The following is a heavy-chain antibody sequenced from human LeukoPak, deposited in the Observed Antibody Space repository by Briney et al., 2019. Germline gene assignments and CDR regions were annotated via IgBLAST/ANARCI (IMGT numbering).Heavy chain of an antibody. V-gene: IGHV3-23*01. CDR2: IIDSGDIT. Sequence: GGSLRLSCEAAGFTFSNYAMSWVRQAPGKGLEWVSGIIDSGDITYYANSVKGRFTISRGNSKNTLYLQMNSLRAEDTAVYYRAKLGGQEVYNYYVGVWGKGTTVAVSS. CDR1: GFTFSNYA. CDR3: AKLGGQEVYNYYVGV. J-gene: IGHJ6*03. D-gene: IGHD3-16*01.